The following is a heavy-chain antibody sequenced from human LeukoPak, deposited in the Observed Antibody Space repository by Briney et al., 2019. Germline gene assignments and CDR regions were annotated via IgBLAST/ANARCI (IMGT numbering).Heavy chain of an antibody. CDR1: GFTFSSYG. CDR2: ISYDGGNK. D-gene: IGHD6-13*01. CDR3: AKSSPYSSSWQLYYYYYYGMDV. V-gene: IGHV3-30*18. Sequence: GRSLRLSCAASGFTFSSYGMHWVRQAPGKGLEWVAVISYDGGNKYYADSVKGRFTISRDNSKNTLYLQMNSLRAEDTAVYYCAKSSPYSSSWQLYYYYYYGMDVWGQGTTVTVSS. J-gene: IGHJ6*02.